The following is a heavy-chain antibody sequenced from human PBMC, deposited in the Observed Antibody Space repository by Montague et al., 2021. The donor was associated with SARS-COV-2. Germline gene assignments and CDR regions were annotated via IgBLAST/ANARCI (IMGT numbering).Heavy chain of an antibody. J-gene: IGHJ6*02. D-gene: IGHD2-21*02. CDR3: ARELTYYGMDV. CDR2: IPYDGSNK. Sequence: SLRLSCAASGFTFSSYAMHWVRQAPGKGLEWVAVIPYDGSNKYYADSVKGRFTISRDNSKNTLYLQMNSLRAEDTAVYYCARELTYYGMDVWGQGTTVTVSS. CDR1: GFTFSSYA. V-gene: IGHV3-30-3*01.